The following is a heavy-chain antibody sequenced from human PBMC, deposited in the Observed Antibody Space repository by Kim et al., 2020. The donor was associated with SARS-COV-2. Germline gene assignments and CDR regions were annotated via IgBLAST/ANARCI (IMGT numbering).Heavy chain of an antibody. Sequence: GGSLRLSCAASGFTFSSYGMHWVRQAPGKGLEWVAVISYDGSNKYYADSVKGRFTISRDNSKNTLYLQMNSLRAEDTAVYYCAKDQKYYDFWSGYFSGLADAESYYCYGMDVWGQGTTVTGPS. CDR2: ISYDGSNK. CDR3: AKDQKYYDFWSGYFSGLADAESYYCYGMDV. CDR1: GFTFSSYG. V-gene: IGHV3-30*18. J-gene: IGHJ6*02. D-gene: IGHD3-3*01.